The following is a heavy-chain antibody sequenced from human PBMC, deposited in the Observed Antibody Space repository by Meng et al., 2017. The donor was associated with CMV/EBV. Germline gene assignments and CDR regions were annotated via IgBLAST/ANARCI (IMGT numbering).Heavy chain of an antibody. CDR3: ARHMAFVPAAIQARFDP. CDR1: GGSISSSSYY. D-gene: IGHD2-2*02. J-gene: IGHJ5*02. Sequence: ESLQISCTVSGGSISSSSYYWGWIRQPPGKGLEWLGSIYYSGSTYYNPSLKSRFTISVNTSNNQFSLMLSTVTAADTAVYYWARHMAFVPAAIQARFDPWGQGTLVTVSS. V-gene: IGHV4-39*01. CDR2: IYYSGST.